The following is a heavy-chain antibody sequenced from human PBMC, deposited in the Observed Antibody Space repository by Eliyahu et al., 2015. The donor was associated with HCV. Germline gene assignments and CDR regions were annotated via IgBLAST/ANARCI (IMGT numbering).Heavy chain of an antibody. V-gene: IGHV3-21*01. CDR3: ARGGEHIVVVIAYSTFDI. CDR1: GFTFSSYS. J-gene: IGHJ3*02. CDR2: ISSSSSYI. D-gene: IGHD2-21*01. Sequence: EVQLVESGGGLVKPGGSLRLSCAASGFTFSSYSMNWVRQAPGKGLEWVSSISSSSSYIYYADSVKGRFTISRDNAKNSLYLQMNSLRAEDTAVYYCARGGEHIVVVIAYSTFDIWGQGTMVTVSS.